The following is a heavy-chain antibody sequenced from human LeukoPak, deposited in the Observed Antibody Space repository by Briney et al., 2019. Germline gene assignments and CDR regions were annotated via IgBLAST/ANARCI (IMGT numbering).Heavy chain of an antibody. CDR1: GFTFSSYS. Sequence: GGSLRLSCAASGFTFSSYSMNWVRQAPGKGLEWVSSISSSSSYIYYADSVKGRFTISRDNAKNSLYLQMNSLRAEDTAVYYCAKGGLLWFGELLEYAFDYWGQGTLVTVSS. J-gene: IGHJ4*02. D-gene: IGHD3-10*01. CDR2: ISSSSSYI. V-gene: IGHV3-21*04. CDR3: AKGGLLWFGELLEYAFDY.